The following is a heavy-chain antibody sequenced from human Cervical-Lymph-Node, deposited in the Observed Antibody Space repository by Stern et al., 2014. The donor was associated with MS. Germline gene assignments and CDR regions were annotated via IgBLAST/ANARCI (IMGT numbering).Heavy chain of an antibody. CDR2: LYYHGGST. J-gene: IGHJ6*02. Sequence: EVQLVESGGGVVRPGGSLRLSCAASGFIFVDYGMSWVRQVPGKVPEWVSGLYYHGGSTDYAASVKGRFTISRDNAKKSLYLRMNSLRVEDTAVYHCARAFCTGGVCYSFPFYGMDVWGQGTTVTVSS. D-gene: IGHD2-8*02. V-gene: IGHV3-20*01. CDR1: GFIFVDYG. CDR3: ARAFCTGGVCYSFPFYGMDV.